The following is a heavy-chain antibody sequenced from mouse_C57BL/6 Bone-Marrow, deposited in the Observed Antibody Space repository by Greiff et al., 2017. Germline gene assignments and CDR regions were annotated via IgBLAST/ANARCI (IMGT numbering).Heavy chain of an antibody. V-gene: IGHV5-2*01. J-gene: IGHJ1*03. D-gene: IGHD1-1*01. CDR2: INSDGGST. Sequence: EVQLVESGGGLVQPGESLKLSCESNEYDFPSHDMSWVRKTPEKRLELVAAINSDGGSTYYPDTMERRFIISRDKTKKTRYLQMSRLRSEDTAVYYGERHRYYGSSYGWDFDVWGTGTTVTVSS. CDR1: EYDFPSHD. CDR3: ERHRYYGSSYGWDFDV.